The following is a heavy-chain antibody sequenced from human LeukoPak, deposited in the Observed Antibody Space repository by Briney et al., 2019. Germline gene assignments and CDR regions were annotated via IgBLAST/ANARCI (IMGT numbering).Heavy chain of an antibody. Sequence: SETLSLTCAVYGGSFSGYYWSWIRQPPGKGLEWIGEINHSGSTNYNPSLKSRVTISVDTSKNQFSLKLSPVTAADTAVYYCARLIRAGGYGHHKQTFDYWGQGTLVTVSS. D-gene: IGHD5-12*01. CDR3: ARLIRAGGYGHHKQTFDY. CDR2: INHSGST. CDR1: GGSFSGYY. V-gene: IGHV4-34*01. J-gene: IGHJ4*02.